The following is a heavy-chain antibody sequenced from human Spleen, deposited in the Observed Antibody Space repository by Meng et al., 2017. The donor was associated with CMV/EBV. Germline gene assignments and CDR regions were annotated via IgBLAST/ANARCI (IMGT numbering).Heavy chain of an antibody. V-gene: IGHV1-2*02. CDR3: ARELTTSRGMDV. Sequence: ASVKVSCKASGYTFTGYNIHWVRQAPGAGLEWMGWINPNSGGTNYAQKFPGRVTMTRDTSISTAYMELSRLRSDDTAVYYCARELTTSRGMDVWGQGTTVTVSS. CDR2: INPNSGGT. D-gene: IGHD4-11*01. CDR1: GYTFTGYN. J-gene: IGHJ6*02.